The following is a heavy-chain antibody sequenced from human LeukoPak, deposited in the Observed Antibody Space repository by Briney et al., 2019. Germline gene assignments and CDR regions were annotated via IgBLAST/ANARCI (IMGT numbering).Heavy chain of an antibody. V-gene: IGHV3-11*06. CDR2: ISSSSSYI. D-gene: IGHD6-13*01. J-gene: IGHJ4*02. Sequence: GGSLRLSCAASGFTFSDYYMSWIRQAPGKGLEWVSSISSSSSYIYYADSVKGRFTISRDNAKNSLYLQMNSLRAEDTAVYYCARGVGYGSSRYGFDYWGQGTLVTVSS. CDR3: ARGVGYGSSRYGFDY. CDR1: GFTFSDYY.